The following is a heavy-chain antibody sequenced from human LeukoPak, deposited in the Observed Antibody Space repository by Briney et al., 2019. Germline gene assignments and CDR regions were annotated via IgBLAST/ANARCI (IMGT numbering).Heavy chain of an antibody. CDR1: GSSISSYY. Sequence: PSETLSLTCTVSGSSISSYYCSWIRQPAGKGLEWIGRIYTSGSTNYNPSLKSRVTMSADTSKNQFSLKLSSVTAADTAVYYCARGDDFWSGYYNYWGQGTLVTVSS. V-gene: IGHV4-4*07. D-gene: IGHD3-3*01. J-gene: IGHJ4*02. CDR2: IYTSGST. CDR3: ARGDDFWSGYYNY.